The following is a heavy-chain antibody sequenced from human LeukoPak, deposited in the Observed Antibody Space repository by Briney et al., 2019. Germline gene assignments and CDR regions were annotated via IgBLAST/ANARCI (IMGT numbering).Heavy chain of an antibody. V-gene: IGHV4-59*08. J-gene: IGHJ4*02. CDR3: ARQRGKAMVLRSGYFDY. D-gene: IGHD5-18*01. Sequence: SETLSLTCTVSGGSISSYYWSWIRQPPGKGLEWIGYIYYSVSTNYNPSLKSRVTISVDTSKNQFSLKLSSVTAADTAVYYCARQRGKAMVLRSGYFDYWGQGTLVTVSS. CDR1: GGSISSYY. CDR2: IYYSVST.